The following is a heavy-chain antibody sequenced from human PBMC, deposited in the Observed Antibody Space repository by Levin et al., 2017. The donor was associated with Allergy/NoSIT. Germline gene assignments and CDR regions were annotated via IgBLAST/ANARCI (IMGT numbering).Heavy chain of an antibody. CDR2: ISYDGSNK. D-gene: IGHD1-26*01. CDR3: AREGSGSYFLDY. CDR1: GFTFSSYA. Sequence: PGGSLRLSCAASGFTFSSYAMHWVRQAPGKGLEWVAVISYDGSNKYYADSVKGRFTISRDNSKNTLYLQMNSLRAEDTAVYYCAREGSGSYFLDYWGQGTLVTVSS. J-gene: IGHJ4*02. V-gene: IGHV3-30-3*01.